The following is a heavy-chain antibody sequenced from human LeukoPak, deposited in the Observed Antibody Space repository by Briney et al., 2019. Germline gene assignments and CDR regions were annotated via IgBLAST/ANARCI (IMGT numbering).Heavy chain of an antibody. D-gene: IGHD3-22*01. CDR1: GGSISSGDF. Sequence: SETLSLTCIVSGGSISSGDFHWSWVRQPPGKGLEWIGEMYLSGTTHSNPSVKSRVTISIDKSKNQFFLNLSSVTAADTAVYYCAGLVGRYSSGLYYYYFDYWGQGTLVTVSS. J-gene: IGHJ4*02. CDR3: AGLVGRYSSGLYYYYFDY. CDR2: MYLSGTT. V-gene: IGHV4-4*02.